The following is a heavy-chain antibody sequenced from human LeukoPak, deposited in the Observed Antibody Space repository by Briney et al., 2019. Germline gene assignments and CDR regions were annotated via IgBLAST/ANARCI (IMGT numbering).Heavy chain of an antibody. CDR1: GFTFSSYS. CDR2: ISSSSSTI. Sequence: GGSLRLSCAASGFTFSSYSMNWVRQAPGEGLEWVSYISSSSSTIYYADSGKGRFTISRDNAKNSLYLQMNSLRAEDTALYYCARERSSTSTYYYYYMDVWGKGTTVTVSS. D-gene: IGHD2-2*01. CDR3: ARERSSTSTYYYYYMDV. V-gene: IGHV3-48*01. J-gene: IGHJ6*03.